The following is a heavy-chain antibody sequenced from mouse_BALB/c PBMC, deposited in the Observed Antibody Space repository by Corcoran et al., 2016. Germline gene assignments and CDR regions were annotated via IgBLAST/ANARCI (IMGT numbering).Heavy chain of an antibody. CDR2: INPYNGAT. J-gene: IGHJ1*01. V-gene: IGHV1-26*01. D-gene: IGHD2-4*01. CDR1: GYSFTGYY. Sequence: EVQLQQSGPELVKPGASVKISCKASGYSFTGYYMHWVKQSHVKSLEWIGRINPYNGATSYNQNFKDKASLTVDKSSSTAYMELHSLTSEDSAVYYCARCDYDLYFDVWGAGTTVTVSS. CDR3: ARCDYDLYFDV.